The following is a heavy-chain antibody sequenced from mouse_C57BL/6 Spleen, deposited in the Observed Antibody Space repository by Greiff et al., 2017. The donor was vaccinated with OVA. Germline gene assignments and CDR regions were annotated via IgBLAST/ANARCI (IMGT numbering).Heavy chain of an antibody. CDR2: ISYDGSN. J-gene: IGHJ4*01. CDR3: ARGTGTYAMDY. D-gene: IGHD4-1*01. CDR1: GYSITSGYY. Sequence: LVESGPGLVKPSQSLSLTCSVTGYSITSGYYWNWIRQFPGNKLEWMGYISYDGSNNYNPSLKNRISITRDTSKNQFFLKLNSVTTEDTATYYCARGTGTYAMDYWGQGTSVTVSS. V-gene: IGHV3-6*01.